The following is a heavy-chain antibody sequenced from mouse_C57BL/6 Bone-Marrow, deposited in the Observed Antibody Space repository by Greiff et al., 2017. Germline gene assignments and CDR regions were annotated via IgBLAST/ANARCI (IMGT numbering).Heavy chain of an antibody. V-gene: IGHV1-4*01. CDR3: ARGGRFAY. Sequence: VQLQQSGAELVRPGASVKMSCKASGYTFTSYTMHWVKQRPGQGLEWIGYISPSSGYTKYNQKFKDKATLTADKSSSTAYMQLSSLTSEDSAVYYCARGGRFAYWGQGTLVTVSA. CDR1: GYTFTSYT. CDR2: ISPSSGYT. J-gene: IGHJ3*01.